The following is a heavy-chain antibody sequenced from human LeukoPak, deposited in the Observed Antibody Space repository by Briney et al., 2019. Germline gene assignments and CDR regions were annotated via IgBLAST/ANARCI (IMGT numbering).Heavy chain of an antibody. D-gene: IGHD6-19*01. CDR2: INPNSGGT. CDR3: ARDVAVADSVLFDY. J-gene: IGHJ4*02. CDR1: GYTFTGYY. Sequence: ASVKVSCKASGYTFTGYYMHWVRQAPGQGLEWMGRINPNSGGTNYAQKFQGRVTMTRDTSISTAYMELSRLRSDDTAVYYCARDVAVADSVLFDYWGQGTLVTVPS. V-gene: IGHV1-2*06.